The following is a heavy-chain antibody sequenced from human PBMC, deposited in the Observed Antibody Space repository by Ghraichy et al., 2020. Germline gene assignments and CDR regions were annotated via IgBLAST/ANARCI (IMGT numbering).Heavy chain of an antibody. J-gene: IGHJ4*02. CDR2: ISGNGGNT. Sequence: GGSLRLSCTGSGFTFRNYAMNWVRQAPGKGLEWVAGISGNGGNTYYEDSVKGRLTISRDNSKNTLYLQMNSLRDEDSAVYYCAKDRSGGYFDSWGQGTPVTVS. CDR3: AKDRSGGYFDS. CDR1: GFTFRNYA. V-gene: IGHV3-23*01. D-gene: IGHD3-16*01.